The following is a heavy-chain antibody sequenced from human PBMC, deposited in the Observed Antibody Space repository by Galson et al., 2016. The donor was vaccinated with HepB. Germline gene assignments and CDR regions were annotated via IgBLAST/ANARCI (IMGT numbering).Heavy chain of an antibody. D-gene: IGHD5-24*01. V-gene: IGHV4-34*01. J-gene: IGHJ4*02. Sequence: SETLSLTCAVYGGSFSGYYWSWIRQPPGKGLEWIGEINHSGSTNHNPSLMSRVTISVDRSKNQFSLKLSSVTAADTAVYYCARGRVRWPQLLVLDYWGQGTLVTVSS. CDR2: INHSGST. CDR1: GGSFSGYY. CDR3: ARGRVRWPQLLVLDY.